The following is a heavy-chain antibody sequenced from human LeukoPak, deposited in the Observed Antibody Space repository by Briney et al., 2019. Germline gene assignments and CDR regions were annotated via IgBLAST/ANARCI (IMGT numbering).Heavy chain of an antibody. J-gene: IGHJ4*02. V-gene: IGHV1-8*01. CDR1: GYTFTSYD. D-gene: IGHD2-15*01. CDR2: MNPNSGNT. CDR3: ARAAKRYCSGGSCYSGY. Sequence: VASVKVSCKASGYTFTSYDINWVRQATGQGLEWMGWMNPNSGNTGYAQKFQGRVTMTRNTSISTAYMELSSLRSEDTAVYYCARAAKRYCSGGSCYSGYWGQGTLVTVSS.